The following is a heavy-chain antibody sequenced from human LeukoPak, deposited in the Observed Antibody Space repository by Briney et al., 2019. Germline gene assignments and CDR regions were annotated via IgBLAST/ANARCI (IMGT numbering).Heavy chain of an antibody. V-gene: IGHV4-61*02. CDR2: IYTSGST. D-gene: IGHD3-10*01. CDR3: AREGKITMVRGVIRYYYMDV. CDR1: GGSISSGSYY. Sequence: SETLSLTCTVSGGSISSGSYYWRWIRQPAGKGLEWIGRIYTSGSTNYNPSLKSRVTISVDTSKNQFSLKLSSVTAADTAVYYCAREGKITMVRGVIRYYYMDVWGKGTTVTISS. J-gene: IGHJ6*03.